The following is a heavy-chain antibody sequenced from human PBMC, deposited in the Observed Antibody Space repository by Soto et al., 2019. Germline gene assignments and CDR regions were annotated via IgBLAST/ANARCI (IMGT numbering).Heavy chain of an antibody. Sequence: SCQGSGYSFAGYCISWVRQAPGQGREWMGWINTYSGNTDYPQKFQGRVTMTADTSTGTAYMELRSLRSDDTAVYYCARDVMVRGVKRGMDVWGQGTTVTVSS. CDR2: INTYSGNT. V-gene: IGHV1-18*04. J-gene: IGHJ6*02. CDR3: ARDVMVRGVKRGMDV. CDR1: GYSFAGYC. D-gene: IGHD3-10*01.